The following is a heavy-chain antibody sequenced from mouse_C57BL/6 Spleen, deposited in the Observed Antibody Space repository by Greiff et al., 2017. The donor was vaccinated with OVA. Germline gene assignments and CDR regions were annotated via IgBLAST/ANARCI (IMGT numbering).Heavy chain of an antibody. CDR1: GYAFSSSW. Sequence: QVQLQQSGPELVKPGASFNISCKASGYAFSSSWMNWVKQRPGKGLEWIGRIYPGDGDTNYNGKFKGKATLTADKSSSTAYMQLSSLTSEDSAVYFCAQGYGSSYENYAMDYWGQGTSVTVSS. D-gene: IGHD1-1*01. J-gene: IGHJ4*01. V-gene: IGHV1-82*01. CDR3: AQGYGSSYENYAMDY. CDR2: IYPGDGDT.